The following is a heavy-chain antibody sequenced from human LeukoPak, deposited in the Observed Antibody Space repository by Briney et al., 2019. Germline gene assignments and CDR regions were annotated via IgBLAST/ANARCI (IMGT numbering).Heavy chain of an antibody. Sequence: GASVKVSCKASGGTFSSYAISWVRQAPGQGLEWMGRIIPILGIANYAQKFQGRVTITADKSTSTAYMELSSLRSEDTAVYYCASGGIPLLPIDYWGQGTLVTVSS. CDR3: ASGGIPLLPIDY. J-gene: IGHJ4*02. CDR1: GGTFSSYA. V-gene: IGHV1-69*04. D-gene: IGHD5-18*01. CDR2: IIPILGIA.